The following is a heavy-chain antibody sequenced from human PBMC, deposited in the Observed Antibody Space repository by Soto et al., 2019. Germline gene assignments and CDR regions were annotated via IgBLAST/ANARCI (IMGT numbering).Heavy chain of an antibody. J-gene: IGHJ4*02. Sequence: PGGSLRLSCAASGFTFSSYAMSWVRQAPGKGLEWFSAISGSGGSTYYADSVKGRFTISRDNSKNTLYLQMNSLRAEDTAVYYCANQPQEDTAMVTIDYLGQGTLVTVSS. CDR3: ANQPQEDTAMVTIDY. CDR1: GFTFSSYA. D-gene: IGHD5-18*01. V-gene: IGHV3-23*01. CDR2: ISGSGGST.